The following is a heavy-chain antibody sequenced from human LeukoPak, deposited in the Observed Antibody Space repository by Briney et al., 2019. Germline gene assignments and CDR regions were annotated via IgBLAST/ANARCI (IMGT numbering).Heavy chain of an antibody. CDR2: IWYDGSNK. V-gene: IGHV3-33*01. Sequence: GRSLRLSCAASGFTFSSYGMHWVRQAPGKGLEWVAVIWYDGSNKYYADSMKGRFTISRDNSKNTLYLQMNSLRAEDTAVYYCARDRAGSGHDAFDIWGQGTMVTVSS. J-gene: IGHJ3*02. D-gene: IGHD5-12*01. CDR1: GFTFSSYG. CDR3: ARDRAGSGHDAFDI.